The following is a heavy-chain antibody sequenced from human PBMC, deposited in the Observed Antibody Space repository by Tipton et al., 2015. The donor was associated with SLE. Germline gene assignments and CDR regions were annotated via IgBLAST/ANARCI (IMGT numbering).Heavy chain of an antibody. CDR3: ATNQITMEF. D-gene: IGHD3-10*01. Sequence: TLSLTCTVSGGSISNYYWTWIRQPPGKRLEWLGYIDYSGSTNYNPALKSRVTMSVDTSKNQFSLNLRSVTAADTAVYYCATNQITMEFWGQGTLVTVSS. CDR1: GGSISNYY. V-gene: IGHV4-59*01. CDR2: IDYSGST. J-gene: IGHJ4*02.